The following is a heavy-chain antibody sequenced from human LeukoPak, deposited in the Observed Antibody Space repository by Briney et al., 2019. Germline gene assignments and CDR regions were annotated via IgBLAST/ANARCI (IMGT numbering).Heavy chain of an antibody. J-gene: IGHJ4*02. CDR3: AGTHLVPAAIMDDY. Sequence: SETLSLTCAVYGGSFSGYYWSWIRQPPGKGLEWIGEINHSGSTNYNPSLKSRVTMSVDTSKNQFSLKLSSVTAADTAVYYCAGTHLVPAAIMDDYWGQGTLVTVSS. V-gene: IGHV4-34*01. CDR2: INHSGST. D-gene: IGHD2-2*01. CDR1: GGSFSGYY.